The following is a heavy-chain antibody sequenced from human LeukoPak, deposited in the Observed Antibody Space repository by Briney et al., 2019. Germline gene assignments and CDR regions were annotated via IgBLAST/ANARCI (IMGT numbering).Heavy chain of an antibody. V-gene: IGHV3-23*01. CDR1: GFTFNNYA. CDR3: AKDRELDNVLTGNYDY. D-gene: IGHD3-9*01. Sequence: PGGPLRLSCAASGFTFNNYAMSWVRQAPGKGLEWVSAIGISGGSTYYADSVKGRFTISRDNSKKTLYPQMSSLRAEDTALYYCAKDRELDNVLTGNYDYWGQGIPVTVSS. CDR2: IGISGGST. J-gene: IGHJ4*02.